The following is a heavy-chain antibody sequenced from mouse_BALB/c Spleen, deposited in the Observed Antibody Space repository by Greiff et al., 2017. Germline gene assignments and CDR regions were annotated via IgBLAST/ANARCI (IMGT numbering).Heavy chain of an antibody. J-gene: IGHJ3*01. D-gene: IGHD3-2*01. CDR1: GYTFTSYW. CDR3: TRSPTARVLFAY. V-gene: IGHV1S22*01. CDR2: IYPGSGST. Sequence: LKQPGSELVRPGASVKLSCKASGYTFTSYWMHWVKQRPGQGLEWIGNIYPGSGSTNYDEKFKSKATLTVDTSSSTAYMQLSSLTSEDSAVYYCTRSPTARVLFAYWGQGTLVTVSA.